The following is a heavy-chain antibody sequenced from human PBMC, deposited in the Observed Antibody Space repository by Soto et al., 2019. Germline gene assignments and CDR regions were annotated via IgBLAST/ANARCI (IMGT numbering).Heavy chain of an antibody. D-gene: IGHD4-17*01. J-gene: IGHJ4*02. V-gene: IGHV1-46*04. Sequence: QVQLVQSGAEVKNPGDSIKVSCKASGYTFTVYYIHWVRQAPGQGLEWVGLVNPNDGGTPYAQNLQDRVSVTRDTSTSIVYLELSSLRSEDTAVYYCARDVHGYGDSHYWGQGTLVTVSS. CDR2: VNPNDGGT. CDR3: ARDVHGYGDSHY. CDR1: GYTFTVYY.